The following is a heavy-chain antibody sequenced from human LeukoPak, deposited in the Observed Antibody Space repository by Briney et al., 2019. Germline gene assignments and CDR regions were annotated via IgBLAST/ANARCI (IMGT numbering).Heavy chain of an antibody. J-gene: IGHJ4*02. D-gene: IGHD1-1*01. Sequence: GRSLRLSCAASGFTFDDYAMHWVRQAPGKGLEWVSGISWNSGSIGYADSVKGRFTISRDNATNSLYLQMNSLRAEDMALYYCATLEPGSYWGQGTLVTVSS. V-gene: IGHV3-9*03. CDR2: ISWNSGSI. CDR1: GFTFDDYA. CDR3: ATLEPGSY.